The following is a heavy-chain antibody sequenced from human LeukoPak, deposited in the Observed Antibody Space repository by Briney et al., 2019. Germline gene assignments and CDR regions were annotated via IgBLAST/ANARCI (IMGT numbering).Heavy chain of an antibody. CDR2: IRYDGSNK. D-gene: IGHD5-24*01. Sequence: GGSLRLSCAASGFTFDDYAMHWVRQAPGKGLEWVAFIRYDGSNKYYADSVKGRFTISRDNSKSTLYLQTNSLRAEDTAVYYCARDRRDGYNLLDYWGQGTLVTVSS. CDR3: ARDRRDGYNLLDY. V-gene: IGHV3-30*02. J-gene: IGHJ4*02. CDR1: GFTFDDYA.